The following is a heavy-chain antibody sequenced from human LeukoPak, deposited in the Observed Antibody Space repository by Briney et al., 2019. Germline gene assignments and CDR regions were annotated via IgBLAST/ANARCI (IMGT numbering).Heavy chain of an antibody. CDR3: ARTYYYGSGRYSYFDY. CDR2: ISYDGSNE. V-gene: IGHV3-30-3*01. D-gene: IGHD3-10*01. CDR1: GFTFSRYA. J-gene: IGHJ4*02. Sequence: PGGSLRLSCAASGFTFSRYAMDWVRQAPGKGLEWVALISYDGSNEYYADSVKGRFTISRDNSKNTLYMQMNSLRAEDTAVYYCARTYYYGSGRYSYFDYWGRGTLVTVSS.